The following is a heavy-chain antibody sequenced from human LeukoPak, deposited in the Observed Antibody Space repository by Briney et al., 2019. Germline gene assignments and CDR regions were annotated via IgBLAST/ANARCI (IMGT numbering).Heavy chain of an antibody. CDR3: ARGQVGATTLFDF. J-gene: IGHJ4*02. V-gene: IGHV4-30-4*01. CDR2: IYNSGST. Sequence: SQTLSLTCTVSGGSIGSGAYYGNWIRQPPGKGLEWIGYIYNSGSTYYNPSPKSRVTISVDTSQNQFSLKLSSVTAADTAVYYCARGQVGATTLFDFWGQGTLVTVSS. D-gene: IGHD1-26*01. CDR1: GGSIGSGAYY.